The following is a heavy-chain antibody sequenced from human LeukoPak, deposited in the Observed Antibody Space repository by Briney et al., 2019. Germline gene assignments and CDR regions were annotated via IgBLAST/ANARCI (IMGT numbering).Heavy chain of an antibody. J-gene: IGHJ6*03. V-gene: IGHV4-39*07. D-gene: IGHD2-2*01. CDR1: GGSISSSSYY. CDR2: IYYSGST. Sequence: SETLSLTCTVSGGSISSSSYYWGWIRQPPGKGLEWIGSIYYSGSTYYNPSLKSRVTISVDTSKNQFSLKLSSVTAADTAVYYCARGPIVVVPAAIQKPYYYYYMDVWGKGTTVTISS. CDR3: ARGPIVVVPAAIQKPYYYYYMDV.